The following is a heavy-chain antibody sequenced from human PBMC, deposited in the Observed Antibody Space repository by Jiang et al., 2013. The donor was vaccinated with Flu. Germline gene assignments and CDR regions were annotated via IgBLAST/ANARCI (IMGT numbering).Heavy chain of an antibody. D-gene: IGHD6-19*01. V-gene: IGHV1-8*01. CDR3: ARVYVEAVAPLNNWFDP. J-gene: IGHJ5*02. CDR2: SGNT. Sequence: SGNTGYAQKFQGRVTMTRNTSISTAYMELSSLRSEDTAVYYCARVYVEAVAPLNNWFDPWGQGTLVTVSS.